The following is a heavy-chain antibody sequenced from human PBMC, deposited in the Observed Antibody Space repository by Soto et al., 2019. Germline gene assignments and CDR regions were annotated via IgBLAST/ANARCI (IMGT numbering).Heavy chain of an antibody. V-gene: IGHV3-9*01. Sequence: GGSLRLSCAASGFTFDDYAMHWVRQAPGKGLEWVSGISWNSGSIGYADSVKGRFTISRDNAKNSLYLQMNSLRAEDTALYYCAIPYIAVAGRDYWGQGTLVTVSS. D-gene: IGHD6-19*01. CDR1: GFTFDDYA. CDR2: ISWNSGSI. CDR3: AIPYIAVAGRDY. J-gene: IGHJ4*02.